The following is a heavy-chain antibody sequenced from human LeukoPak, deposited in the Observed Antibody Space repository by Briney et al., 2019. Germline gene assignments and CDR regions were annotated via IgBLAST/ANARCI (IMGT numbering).Heavy chain of an antibody. V-gene: IGHV5-51*01. CDR2: TSPGDSDA. CDR3: ARRYCSSISCNPYFFDY. D-gene: IGHD2-2*01. CDR1: GYTFTNYY. J-gene: IGHJ4*02. Sequence: GESLKISCKGSGYTFTNYYIGWVRQMPGKGLEWMGITSPGDSDARYSPSFQGQVTISADKSISTAYLRWSSLKASDTAIYYCARRYCSSISCNPYFFDYWGQGTLVTVSS.